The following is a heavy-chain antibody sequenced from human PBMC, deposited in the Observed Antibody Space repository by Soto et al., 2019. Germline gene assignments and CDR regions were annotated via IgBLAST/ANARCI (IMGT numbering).Heavy chain of an antibody. CDR2: IYSSGDT. J-gene: IGHJ5*01. D-gene: IGHD7-27*01. Sequence: QVQLQESGPGLVMPSQTLSLTCTVSGGSVTSDGYCWSWIRHCPGQGLEWIGYIYSSGDTNYNPPPTSRVATSVDTSTNHFSLQLTSLSLPDTGIYYTARDWAPPFTHGYASWGQEILVTVSS. CDR1: GGSVTSDGYC. V-gene: IGHV4-31*03. CDR3: ARDWAPPFTHGYAS.